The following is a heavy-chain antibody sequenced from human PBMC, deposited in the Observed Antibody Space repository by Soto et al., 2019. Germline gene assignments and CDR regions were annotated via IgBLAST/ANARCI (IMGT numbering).Heavy chain of an antibody. J-gene: IGHJ4*02. D-gene: IGHD1-26*01. CDR1: GGTFRSYA. Sequence: PGGPQRHSCTSSGGTFRSYAMSLVRTDQGKGLEWVSAISGSGGSTYYADSVKGRFTISRDNSKNTLYLQMNSLRAEDTAVYYCAKQSLREWELLIYFDYWGQGNLVTVSS. CDR3: AKQSLREWELLIYFDY. V-gene: IGHV3-23*01. CDR2: ISGSGGST.